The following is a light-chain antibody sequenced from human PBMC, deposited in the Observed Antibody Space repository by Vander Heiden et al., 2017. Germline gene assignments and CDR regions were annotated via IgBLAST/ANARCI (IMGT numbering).Light chain of an antibody. V-gene: IGKV1-39*01. J-gene: IGKJ4*01. Sequence: DIQMTQSPSSLYASVGDTVTITCRASRSVANYLNWYQHKPGDATKVFIYAASSLQSGVPSRFNGSGSGTDFTLSIFSLRPEDFATYFCQQLYSIPLTFGGGTKVEIK. CDR2: AAS. CDR3: QQLYSIPLT. CDR1: RSVANY.